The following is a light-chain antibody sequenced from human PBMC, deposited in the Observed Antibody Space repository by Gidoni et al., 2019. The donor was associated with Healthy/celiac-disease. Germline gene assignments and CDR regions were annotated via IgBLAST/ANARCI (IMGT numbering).Light chain of an antibody. V-gene: IGLV2-14*01. CDR1: SSDVGGYNY. CDR3: SSYTSSSTYV. J-gene: IGLJ1*01. CDR2: EVS. Sequence: QSALTQPASVSGSPGQSITISCTGTSSDVGGYNYVSWYQQHPGNAPKLLIYEVSNRPSGFSNRFSGSKSGNPASLTISGLQAEDEADYYCSSYTSSSTYVFGTGTKVTVL.